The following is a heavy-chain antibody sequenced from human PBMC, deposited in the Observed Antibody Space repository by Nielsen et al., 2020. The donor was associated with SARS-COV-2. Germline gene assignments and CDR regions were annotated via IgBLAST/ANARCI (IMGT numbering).Heavy chain of an antibody. J-gene: IGHJ3*02. CDR1: GFTFSSYG. Sequence: GESLKISCAASGFTFSSYGMHWVRQAPGEGLEWVAVISYDGNKKYYADSVKGRFTISRDNSKNTLYLQMNSLRAEDTAVYYCARDYYDSSGSNAFDIWGQGTMVTVSS. D-gene: IGHD3-22*01. V-gene: IGHV3-30*03. CDR3: ARDYYDSSGSNAFDI. CDR2: ISYDGNKK.